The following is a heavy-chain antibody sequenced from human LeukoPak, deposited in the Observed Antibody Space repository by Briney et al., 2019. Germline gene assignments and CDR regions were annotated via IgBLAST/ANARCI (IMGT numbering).Heavy chain of an antibody. CDR1: GGSISSYY. CDR2: IYYSGST. Sequence: SETLSLTCTVSGGSISSYYWSWIRQPPGKGLEWIGYIYYSGSTNYNPSLKSRVTISVDTSKNQFSLKLSSVTAADTAVYYCARVVPEGYSDYWGQGTLVTASS. V-gene: IGHV4-59*01. D-gene: IGHD2-2*02. J-gene: IGHJ4*02. CDR3: ARVVPEGYSDY.